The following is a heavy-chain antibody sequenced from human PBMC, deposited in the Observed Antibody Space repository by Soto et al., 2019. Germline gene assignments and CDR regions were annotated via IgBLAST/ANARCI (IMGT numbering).Heavy chain of an antibody. Sequence: SETLSLTCAVYGGSFSGYYWSWIRQPPGKGLEWIGEINHSGSTNYNPSLKSRVTISVDTSKNQFSLKLSSVTAADTAVYYCARDDSSSVIGPWFDPWGQGTLVTVS. CDR2: INHSGST. J-gene: IGHJ5*02. D-gene: IGHD6-6*01. V-gene: IGHV4-34*01. CDR1: GGSFSGYY. CDR3: ARDDSSSVIGPWFDP.